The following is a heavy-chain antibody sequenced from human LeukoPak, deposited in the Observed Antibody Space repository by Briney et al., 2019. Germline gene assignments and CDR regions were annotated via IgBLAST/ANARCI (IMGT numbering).Heavy chain of an antibody. J-gene: IGHJ3*02. CDR3: ARVAGEGYSYGQTRDAFDI. CDR2: INPSGGRT. D-gene: IGHD5-18*01. CDR1: GYIFTSYY. Sequence: ASVKVSCKASGYIFTSYYMHWVRQAPGQGLEWMGIINPSGGRTSYAQKFQGRVTMTRDTSTSTVYMELSSLRSEDTAVYYCARVAGEGYSYGQTRDAFDIWGQGTMVTVSS. V-gene: IGHV1-46*01.